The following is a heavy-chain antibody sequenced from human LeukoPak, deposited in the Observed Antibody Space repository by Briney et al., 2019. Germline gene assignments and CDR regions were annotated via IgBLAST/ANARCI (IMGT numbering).Heavy chain of an antibody. CDR3: GRDPRGYYDFWSGYTHDAFDI. Sequence: GGSLRLSCAASGFTFSSYWMSWVRQAPGEGLEWVANIKQDGSEKYYVDSVKGRFTISRDNAKNSLYLQMNSLRAEDTAVYYCGRDPRGYYDFWSGYTHDAFDIWGQGTMVTVSS. CDR2: IKQDGSEK. D-gene: IGHD3-3*01. V-gene: IGHV3-7*01. J-gene: IGHJ3*02. CDR1: GFTFSSYW.